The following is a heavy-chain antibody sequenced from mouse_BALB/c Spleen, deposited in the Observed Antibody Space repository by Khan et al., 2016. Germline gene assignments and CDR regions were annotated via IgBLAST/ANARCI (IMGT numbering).Heavy chain of an antibody. CDR2: INPSNGRT. V-gene: IGHV1S81*02. CDR3: ANLHYYGSSYYAMDY. J-gene: IGHJ4*01. D-gene: IGHD1-1*01. Sequence: QVQLQQPGAELVKPGASVKLSCKASGYTFTSYWMHWVKQRPGQGLEWIGEINPSNGRTNYNEKFKSKATLTVDKSSSTAYMQLSSLTSEDSAVYYCANLHYYGSSYYAMDYWGQGTSVTVSS. CDR1: GYTFTSYW.